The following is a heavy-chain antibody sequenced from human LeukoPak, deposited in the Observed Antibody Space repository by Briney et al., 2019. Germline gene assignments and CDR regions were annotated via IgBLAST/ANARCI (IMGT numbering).Heavy chain of an antibody. J-gene: IGHJ4*02. V-gene: IGHV3-33*01. CDR1: GFTFSSYG. CDR3: ARDRSVRYFDY. Sequence: GGSLRLSCAASGFTFSSYGMHWVRQAPGKGLEWVAVIWYDGSNKYYADSAKGRFTISRDTPKNTLYLQMNSVRAEDTAVYYCARDRSVRYFDYWGQGALVTVSS. D-gene: IGHD2-15*01. CDR2: IWYDGSNK.